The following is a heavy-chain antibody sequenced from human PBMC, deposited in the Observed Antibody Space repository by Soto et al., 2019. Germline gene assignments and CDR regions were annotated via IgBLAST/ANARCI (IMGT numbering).Heavy chain of an antibody. CDR1: GFTFSNAW. Sequence: GGSLRLSCAASGFTFSNAWMSWVRQAPGKGLDWVGRIKSKTDGGTTDYAAPVKGRFTISRDDSKNTLYLQMNSLKTEYPAVYYCTTGLGLAAPGYWGQGSLVTVSS. V-gene: IGHV3-15*01. CDR2: IKSKTDGGTT. J-gene: IGHJ4*02. D-gene: IGHD2-15*01. CDR3: TTGLGLAAPGY.